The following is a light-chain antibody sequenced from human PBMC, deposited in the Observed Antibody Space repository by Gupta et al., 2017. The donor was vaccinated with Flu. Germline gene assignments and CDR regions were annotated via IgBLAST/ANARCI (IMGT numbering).Light chain of an antibody. CDR2: EVS. J-gene: IGLJ3*02. Sequence: QSALTQPASVSASPGQAITISCTGTSSDVGGFNYVSWYQQHPGKAPKVMIYEVSNRPSGVSNRFSGSKSGNTASLTISGLQAEDEADYYCSSYTTSTSWVFGGGTKLTVL. CDR1: SSDVGGFNY. V-gene: IGLV2-14*01. CDR3: SSYTTSTSWV.